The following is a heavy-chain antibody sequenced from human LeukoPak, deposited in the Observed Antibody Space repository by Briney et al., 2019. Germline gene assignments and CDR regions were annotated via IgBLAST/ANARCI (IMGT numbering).Heavy chain of an antibody. CDR2: TSYDGSTK. J-gene: IGHJ4*02. CDR3: AKDATLFGDQYFDY. D-gene: IGHD3-10*01. Sequence: HAGGSLRLSCAASGFTFSSRGMHWVRQAPGKGLEWVAVTSYDGSTKYYADSAKGRFNISRDNSKNTLYLQMNSLRVDDTAVYYCAKDATLFGDQYFDYWGQGTLVIVSS. V-gene: IGHV3-30*18. CDR1: GFTFSSRG.